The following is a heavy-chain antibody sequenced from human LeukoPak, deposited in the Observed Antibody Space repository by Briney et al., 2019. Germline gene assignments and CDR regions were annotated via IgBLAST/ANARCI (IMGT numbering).Heavy chain of an antibody. CDR3: ARVMDTAMFPPGY. D-gene: IGHD5-18*01. J-gene: IGHJ4*02. CDR2: IKQDGSEK. CDR1: GFTFSSYW. Sequence: GGSLRLSCAASGFTFSSYWMSWVRQAPGKGLEWVANIKQDGSEKYYVDSVKGRFTISRDNAKNSLYLQMNSLRAEDTAVYYCARVMDTAMFPPGYWGQGTLVTVSS. V-gene: IGHV3-7*03.